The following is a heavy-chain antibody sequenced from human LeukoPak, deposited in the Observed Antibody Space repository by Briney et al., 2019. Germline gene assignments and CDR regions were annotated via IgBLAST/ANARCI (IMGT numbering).Heavy chain of an antibody. CDR2: IYYSGST. CDR1: GGSISSSSYY. Sequence: SETLSLTCTVSGGSISSSSYYWGWIRQPPGKGLEWIGSIYYSGSTYYNPSLKSRVTISVDTSKNQFSLKLSSLTAADTAVYYCARSTSNSNYDILTGYISTFDYWGQGTLVTVSS. V-gene: IGHV4-39*01. CDR3: ARSTSNSNYDILTGYISTFDY. D-gene: IGHD3-9*01. J-gene: IGHJ4*02.